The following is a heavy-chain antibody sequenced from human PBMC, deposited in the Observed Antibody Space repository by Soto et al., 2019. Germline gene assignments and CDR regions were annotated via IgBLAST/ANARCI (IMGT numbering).Heavy chain of an antibody. J-gene: IGHJ6*02. CDR1: GFTFSSYA. Sequence: EVQLLESGGGLVQPGGSLRLSCAASGFTFSSYAMSWVRQAPGKGLEWVSAISGSGGSTYYADSVKGRFTISRDNSKNTLYLQMHSLRAEDTAVYYCATAARPNYYYGMDVWGQGTTVTVSS. CDR3: ATAARPNYYYGMDV. CDR2: ISGSGGST. V-gene: IGHV3-23*01. D-gene: IGHD6-6*01.